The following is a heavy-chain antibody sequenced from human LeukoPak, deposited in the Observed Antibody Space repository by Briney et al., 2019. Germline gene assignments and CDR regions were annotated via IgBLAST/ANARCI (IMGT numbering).Heavy chain of an antibody. J-gene: IGHJ3*02. CDR2: ISSSSNYI. CDR1: GFTVSSNY. D-gene: IGHD3-22*01. V-gene: IGHV3-21*01. Sequence: GGSPRLSCAASGFTVSSNYMSWVRQAPGKGLEWVSSISSSSNYIYYADPVKGRFTISRDNAKNSLYLQMNSLRAEDTAVYYCARAKMFYYEGGTYYHAFDIWGQGTMVTVSS. CDR3: ARAKMFYYEGGTYYHAFDI.